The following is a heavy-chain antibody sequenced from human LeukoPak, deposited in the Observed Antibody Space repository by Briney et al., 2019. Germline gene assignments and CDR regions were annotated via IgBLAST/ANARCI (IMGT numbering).Heavy chain of an antibody. CDR1: GFTFSNAW. Sequence: GGSLRLSGAASGFTFSNAWMSWVRQAPEKGLEWVSGIYADGSTYYADSVKGRFTISRDNSKNTLYLQMNSLGADDTAVYYCAKGNWRYFDYWGQGTLVTVSS. D-gene: IGHD1-1*01. CDR2: IYADGST. V-gene: IGHV3-53*01. J-gene: IGHJ4*02. CDR3: AKGNWRYFDY.